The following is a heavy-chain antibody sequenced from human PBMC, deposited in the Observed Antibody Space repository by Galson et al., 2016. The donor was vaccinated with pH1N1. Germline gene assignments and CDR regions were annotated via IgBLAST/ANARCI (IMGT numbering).Heavy chain of an antibody. Sequence: QSGAEVKKPGESLKISCKASGYSFTSQWIAWVRQVPGKGLEWVGVVNPGGSTIRYSPPFQGQVTISSDKSINIAYVQWISLRASDTATYYFAGQNDSGDYRGDAFDIWGQGTVVIVSS. CDR1: GYSFTSQW. D-gene: IGHD4-17*01. V-gene: IGHV5-51*03. CDR3: AGQNDSGDYRGDAFDI. J-gene: IGHJ3*02. CDR2: VNPGGSTI.